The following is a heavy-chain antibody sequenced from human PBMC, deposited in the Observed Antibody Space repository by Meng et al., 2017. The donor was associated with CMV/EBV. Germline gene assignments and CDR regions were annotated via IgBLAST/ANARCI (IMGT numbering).Heavy chain of an antibody. Sequence: GESLKISCAASGFTFSSYWMSWVRQAPGKGLEWVANIKQDGSEKYYVDSMKGRFTISRDNAKNSLYLQMNSLRAEDTAVYYCARDSPGGCSSTSCYQRPHKGGYYYGMDVWGQGTTVTVSS. CDR1: GFTFSSYW. CDR2: IKQDGSEK. J-gene: IGHJ6*02. V-gene: IGHV3-7*01. D-gene: IGHD2-2*01. CDR3: ARDSPGGCSSTSCYQRPHKGGYYYGMDV.